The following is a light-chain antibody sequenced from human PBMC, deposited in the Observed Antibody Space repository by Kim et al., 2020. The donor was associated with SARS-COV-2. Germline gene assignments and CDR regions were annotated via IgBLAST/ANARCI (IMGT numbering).Light chain of an antibody. V-gene: IGKV1-39*01. CDR2: AAI. CDR3: QQSSTSPYT. CDR1: RSITTY. J-gene: IGKJ2*01. Sequence: DIQMTQSPTSLSASLGDRVTMTCRSSRSITTYLNWYQQKPGKAPKLLVFAAITLQSGVPSRFSASGSGTDFSLTISNLQPEDFATYYCQQSSTSPYTFGQGTKLEI.